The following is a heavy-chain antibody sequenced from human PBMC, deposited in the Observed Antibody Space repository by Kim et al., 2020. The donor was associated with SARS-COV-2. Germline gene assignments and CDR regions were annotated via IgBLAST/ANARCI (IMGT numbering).Heavy chain of an antibody. V-gene: IGHV3-74*01. D-gene: IGHD6-19*01. CDR3: ARDLGGWYPDY. CDR2: INNDGSST. J-gene: IGHJ4*02. CDR1: GFTFSSYW. Sequence: GGSLRLSCAASGFTFSSYWMHWIRQAPGKGLAWVSHINNDGSSTSYADSVKGRFTISRDNAKNTVYLQMNSLRVEDTAVYYCARDLGGWYPDYWGQGTLVTVSS.